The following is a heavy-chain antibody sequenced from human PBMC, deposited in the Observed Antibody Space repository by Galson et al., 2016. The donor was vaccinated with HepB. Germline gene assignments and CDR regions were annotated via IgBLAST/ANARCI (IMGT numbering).Heavy chain of an antibody. V-gene: IGHV3-11*01. Sequence: SLRLSCAASGFTFSDYYMSWIRQAPGKGLEWVSYISSSGSTIYYADSVKGRFTISRENAKNSLYLQMNSLRAEDTAVYYCARGSYRYRWLITNRDAFDIWGQGTMVTVSS. CDR2: ISSSGSTI. CDR3: ARGSYRYRWLITNRDAFDI. D-gene: IGHD3-16*02. J-gene: IGHJ3*02. CDR1: GFTFSDYY.